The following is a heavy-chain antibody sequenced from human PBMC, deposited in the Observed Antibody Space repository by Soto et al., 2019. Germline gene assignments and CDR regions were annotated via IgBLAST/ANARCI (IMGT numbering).Heavy chain of an antibody. CDR3: ARDSVYYGDHELNYFGY. CDR1: GFTFSDYY. J-gene: IGHJ4*02. D-gene: IGHD4-17*01. V-gene: IGHV3-11*05. CDR2: IRSTSSYT. Sequence: QVQLVESGGCLVKPGGSLRLSCAASGFTFSDYYMSWIRQAPGKGLEWVSYIRSTSSYTNYADSMKGRFTISRDNAKNSLYLQMNSLRAEDTAVYYCARDSVYYGDHELNYFGYWCQGTLVTVSS.